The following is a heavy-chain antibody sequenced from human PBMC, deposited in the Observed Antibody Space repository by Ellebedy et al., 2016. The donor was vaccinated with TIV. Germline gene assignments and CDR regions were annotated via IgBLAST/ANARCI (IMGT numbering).Heavy chain of an antibody. CDR1: GFNFGPYG. CDR3: ARELIAVASAFDI. D-gene: IGHD6-13*01. V-gene: IGHV3-30*03. Sequence: GESLKISXEASGFNFGPYGIHWVRQAPGKGLEWVALMSHDGRNRYYADSVKGRFTISRDNSKNTLYLQMNSLRAEDTAVYYCARELIAVASAFDIWGQGTMVTVSS. CDR2: MSHDGRNR. J-gene: IGHJ3*02.